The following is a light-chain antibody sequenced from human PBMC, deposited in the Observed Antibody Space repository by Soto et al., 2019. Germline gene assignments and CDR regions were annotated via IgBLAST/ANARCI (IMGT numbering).Light chain of an antibody. CDR1: SSDVGGYNY. CDR3: SSYTSSSTS. J-gene: IGLJ2*01. Sequence: QSVLTQPASVSGSPGQSITISCTGTSSDVGGYNYVSWYQQHPDKAPKLMIYDVSNRPSGVSNRFSGSKSGNTASLTISGLQAEDEADYYCSSYTSSSTSFGGGTKLTVL. V-gene: IGLV2-14*01. CDR2: DVS.